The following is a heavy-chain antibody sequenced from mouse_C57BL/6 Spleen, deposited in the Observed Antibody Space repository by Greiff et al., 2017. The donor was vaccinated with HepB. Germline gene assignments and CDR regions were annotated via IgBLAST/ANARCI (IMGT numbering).Heavy chain of an antibody. CDR1: GYTFTSYW. CDR3: ARRVGRYYFDY. J-gene: IGHJ2*01. CDR2: IDPSDSYT. V-gene: IGHV1-50*01. Sequence: QVQLKQPGAELVKPGASVKLSCKASGYTFTSYWMQWVKQRPGQGLEWIGEIDPSDSYTNYNQKFKGKATLTVDTSSSTAYMQLSSLTSEDSAVYYCARRVGRYYFDYWGQGTTLTVSS. D-gene: IGHD4-1*01.